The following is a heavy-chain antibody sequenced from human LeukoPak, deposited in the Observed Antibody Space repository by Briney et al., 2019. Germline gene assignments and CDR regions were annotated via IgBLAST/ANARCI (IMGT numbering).Heavy chain of an antibody. J-gene: IGHJ4*02. CDR3: AHRRYHYGSGSYSRYFDY. CDR1: GFSLTTNGVG. D-gene: IGHD3-10*01. V-gene: IGHV2-5*02. CDR2: IYWDEDK. Sequence: SGPTLVKPTQTLTLTCTFSGFSLTTNGVGVGWMCQPPGKALEWLALIYWDEDKRYSPSLKSRLNITKDTSKNQVVRTMTNMDPVDTATYYCAHRRYHYGSGSYSRYFDYWGQGTLVTVSS.